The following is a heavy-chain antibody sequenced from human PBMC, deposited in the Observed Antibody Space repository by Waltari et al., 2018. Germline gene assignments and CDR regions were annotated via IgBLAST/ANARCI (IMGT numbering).Heavy chain of an antibody. CDR3: ARSSSRPSYYFDY. CDR1: GYTFTGYY. D-gene: IGHD6-6*01. V-gene: IGHV1-2*02. CDR2: INPNRGGT. J-gene: IGHJ4*02. Sequence: QVQLVQSGAEVKKPGASVKVSCKASGYTFTGYYMHWVRQAPGQGLEWMGWINPNRGGTNYAQKFQGRVTMTRDTSISTAYMELSRLRSDDTAVYYCARSSSRPSYYFDYWGQGTLVTVSS.